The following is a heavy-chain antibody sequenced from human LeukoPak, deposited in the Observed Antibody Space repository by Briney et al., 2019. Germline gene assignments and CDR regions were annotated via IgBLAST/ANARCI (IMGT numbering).Heavy chain of an antibody. CDR3: ARAGELCSSTSCYEVDY. CDR2: INPNSGGT. J-gene: IGHJ4*02. CDR1: GYTFTGHY. D-gene: IGHD2-2*01. V-gene: IGHV1-2*02. Sequence: GASVKVSCKASGYTFTGHYMHWVRQAPGQGLEWMGWINPNSGGTNYAQKFQGRVTMTRDTSISTAYMELSRLRSDDTAVYYCARAGELCSSTSCYEVDYWGQGTLVTVSS.